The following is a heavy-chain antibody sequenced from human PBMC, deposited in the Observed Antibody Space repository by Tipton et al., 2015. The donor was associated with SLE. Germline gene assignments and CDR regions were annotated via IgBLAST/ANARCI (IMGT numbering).Heavy chain of an antibody. J-gene: IGHJ4*02. Sequence: TLSLTCTVSGGSISSSSYYWGWIRQPPGKGLEWIGSIYYSGSTYYNPSVKSRVTISVDTSKNQFSLNLSSVTAADTAVYYCATSGGYYYPFDYWGQGTLVTVSS. CDR1: GGSISSSSYY. CDR2: IYYSGST. V-gene: IGHV4-39*01. CDR3: ATSGGYYYPFDY. D-gene: IGHD3-22*01.